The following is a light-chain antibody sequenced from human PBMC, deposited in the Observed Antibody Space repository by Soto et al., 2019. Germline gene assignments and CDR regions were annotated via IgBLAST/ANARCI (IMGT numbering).Light chain of an antibody. CDR3: QQYKNWPLT. J-gene: IGKJ4*01. Sequence: EIVMTQSPATLSVSPGERATLSCRASQSISSNFAWYQQKPGQAPRLLIYGASTRATGIPARFSGSGSGTAFTLTISSLQSEDVAVYYCQQYKNWPLTLGGGTKVEIK. CDR1: QSISSN. V-gene: IGKV3-15*01. CDR2: GAS.